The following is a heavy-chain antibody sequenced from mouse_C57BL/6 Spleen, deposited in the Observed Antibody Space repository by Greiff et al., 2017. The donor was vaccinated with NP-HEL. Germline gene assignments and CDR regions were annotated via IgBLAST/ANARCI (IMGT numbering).Heavy chain of an antibody. V-gene: IGHV1-9*01. Sequence: VQLQQSGAELMKPGASVKLSCKATGYTFTGYWIAWVKQRPGHGLEWIGEILPGSGSTNYTEKFKGKATFTADTSSNTAYMQLSSLTTEDSAIYYCARWDYYYGSSHFAYWGQGTLVTVSA. CDR2: ILPGSGST. D-gene: IGHD1-1*01. CDR1: GYTFTGYW. J-gene: IGHJ3*01. CDR3: ARWDYYYGSSHFAY.